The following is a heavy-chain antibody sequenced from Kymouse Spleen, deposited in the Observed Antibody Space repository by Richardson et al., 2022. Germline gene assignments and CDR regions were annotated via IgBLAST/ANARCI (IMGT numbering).Heavy chain of an antibody. J-gene: IGHJ4*02. CDR2: INHSGST. Sequence: QVQLQQWGAGLLKPSETLSLTCAVYGGSFSGYYWSWIRQPPGKGLEWIGEINHSGSTNYNPSLKSRVTISVDTSKNQFSLKLSSVTAADTAVYYCARGRVTGTFFDYWGQGTLVTVSS. V-gene: IGHV4-34*01. D-gene: IGHD1-20*01,IGHD1-7*01. CDR1: GGSFSGYY. CDR3: ARGRVTGTFFDY.